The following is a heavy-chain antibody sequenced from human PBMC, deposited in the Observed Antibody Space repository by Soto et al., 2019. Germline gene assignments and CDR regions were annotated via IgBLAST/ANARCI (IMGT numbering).Heavy chain of an antibody. Sequence: GGSLRLSCATSGLTFSNYAMSWVRQAPGGGLEWVSSMSGSSSTTYYADSVRGRFTISRDRSKNTLYLQMSSLRAEDAALYYCAKNQERELPRVIDFWGQGTLVTVSS. CDR3: AKNQERELPRVIDF. CDR2: MSGSSSTT. V-gene: IGHV3-23*01. D-gene: IGHD1-7*01. CDR1: GLTFSNYA. J-gene: IGHJ4*02.